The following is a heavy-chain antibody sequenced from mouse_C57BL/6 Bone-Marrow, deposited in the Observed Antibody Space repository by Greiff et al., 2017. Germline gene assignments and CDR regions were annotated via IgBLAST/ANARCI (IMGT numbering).Heavy chain of an antibody. Sequence: VQLQQSGPELVKPGASVKLSCKASGYPFPSYDLNWVKQRPGQGLEWIGWFYPRDGSTKYNEKFKGKATLTVDTSSSTAYMELHSLTSEDSAVYYCASRYYGSSHWYFDVWGTGTTVTVSS. J-gene: IGHJ1*03. V-gene: IGHV1-85*01. D-gene: IGHD1-1*01. CDR1: GYPFPSYD. CDR3: ASRYYGSSHWYFDV. CDR2: FYPRDGST.